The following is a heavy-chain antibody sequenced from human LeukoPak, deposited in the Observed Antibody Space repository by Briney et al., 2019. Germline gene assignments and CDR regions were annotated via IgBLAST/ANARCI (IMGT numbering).Heavy chain of an antibody. Sequence: GGSLRLSCAASGFTFSGYGIHWVRQAPGKGLEWVAVIWYDGTNTYFADSVKGRFTISRDNSKNTLYLQMNSLRAEDTAVYYCAREKSGYDSDFDYWGQGTLVTVSS. CDR1: GFTFSGYG. CDR3: AREKSGYDSDFDY. J-gene: IGHJ4*02. CDR2: IWYDGTNT. D-gene: IGHD5-12*01. V-gene: IGHV3-33*01.